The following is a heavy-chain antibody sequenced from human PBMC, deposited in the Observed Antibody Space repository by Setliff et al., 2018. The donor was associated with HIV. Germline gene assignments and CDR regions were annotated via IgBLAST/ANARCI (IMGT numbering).Heavy chain of an antibody. CDR3: TTEADCSSSSCPGTFEY. D-gene: IGHD2-2*01. CDR2: IKRKTDGGTT. J-gene: IGHJ4*02. V-gene: IGHV3-15*01. Sequence: PGGSLRLSCAASEFTFSSYGMHWFRQAPGKGLEWVGRIKRKTDGGTTDHAAPVKGRLTISRDDSKNTLYLQMNSLETEDTAMYYCTTEADCSSSSCPGTFEYWGQGTLVTVSS. CDR1: EFTFSSYG.